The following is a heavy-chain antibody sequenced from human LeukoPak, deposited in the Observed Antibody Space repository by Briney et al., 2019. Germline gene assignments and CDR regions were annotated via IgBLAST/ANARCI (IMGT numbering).Heavy chain of an antibody. CDR1: GFNFNHAW. CDR2: IKSKNDGGTT. Sequence: GGSLRLSCAASGFNFNHAWMTWVRQAPGKGLEWVGRIKSKNDGGTTDFAAPVKGRFTISRGDSKRMMFLEMNGLKTEDTAVYYCVGRPWNFDYWGQGTLVTVSS. CDR3: VGRPWNFDY. D-gene: IGHD1-1*01. J-gene: IGHJ4*02. V-gene: IGHV3-15*05.